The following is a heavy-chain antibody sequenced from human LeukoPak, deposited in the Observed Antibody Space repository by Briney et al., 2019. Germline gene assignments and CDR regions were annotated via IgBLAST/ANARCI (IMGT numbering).Heavy chain of an antibody. Sequence: GGSLRLSCAASGFTFSDHWMSWVRQAPGKGLEWVANIKQDGSEKYYVDSVKGRFTISRDNSKNTLDLQMNSLRGEDTAVYYCARVRGVRGALDVWGQGTTVTVSS. D-gene: IGHD3-10*01. CDR1: GFTFSDHW. J-gene: IGHJ6*02. CDR3: ARVRGVRGALDV. V-gene: IGHV3-7*03. CDR2: IKQDGSEK.